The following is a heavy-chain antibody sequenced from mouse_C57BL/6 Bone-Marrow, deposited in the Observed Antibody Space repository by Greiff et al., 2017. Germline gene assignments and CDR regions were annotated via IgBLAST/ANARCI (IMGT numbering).Heavy chain of an antibody. CDR3: ARGKLLRSYFDY. J-gene: IGHJ2*01. CDR1: GYTFTSYW. V-gene: IGHV1-7*01. Sequence: VQLQQSGAELAKPGASVKLSCKASGYTFTSYWMHWVKQRPGQGLEWIGYINPSSGYTKYNQKFKDKATLTADKSSSTASMQLSSLTYEASAVYYCARGKLLRSYFDYWGQGTTLTVSS. CDR2: INPSSGYT. D-gene: IGHD1-1*01.